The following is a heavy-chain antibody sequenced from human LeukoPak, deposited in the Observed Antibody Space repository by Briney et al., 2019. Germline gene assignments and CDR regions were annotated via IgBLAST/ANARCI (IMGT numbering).Heavy chain of an antibody. CDR3: AKDVLWFGEDSGHYFGY. J-gene: IGHJ4*02. CDR1: GFTFDDYA. D-gene: IGHD3-10*01. Sequence: GRSLRLSCAASGFTFDDYAMHWVRQAPGKGLEWVSGISWNSGSIGYADSVKGRFTISRDNAKNSLYLQMNSLRAEDTAVYYCAKDVLWFGEDSGHYFGYWGQGTLVTVSS. V-gene: IGHV3-9*01. CDR2: ISWNSGSI.